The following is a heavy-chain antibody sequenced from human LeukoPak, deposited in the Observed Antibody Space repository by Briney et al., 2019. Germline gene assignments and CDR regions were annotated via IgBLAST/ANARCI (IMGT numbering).Heavy chain of an antibody. D-gene: IGHD5-12*01. V-gene: IGHV3-7*01. CDR2: INQDGGEK. CDR1: GFTFSSYW. Sequence: GGSLRLSCAASGFTFSSYWVNWVRQAPGKWLEWVATINQDGGEKYYVDSVKGRYTISRDNAKDSLYLQMNSLRAEDTAVYDCARDEGTSGYDLLDYWGQGTLVTVSS. J-gene: IGHJ4*02. CDR3: ARDEGTSGYDLLDY.